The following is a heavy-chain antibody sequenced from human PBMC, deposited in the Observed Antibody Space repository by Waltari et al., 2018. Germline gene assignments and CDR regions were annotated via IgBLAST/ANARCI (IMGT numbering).Heavy chain of an antibody. Sequence: QVQLVQSGAEVKKPGSSVKVSCKASGGTFSSYAISWVRQAPGQGLEWMGGIIPILGIANYAQKFQGRVTITADESTSTAYMELSSLRSEDTAVYYCARDGYYGSGSYYYFDYWGQGTLVTVSS. V-gene: IGHV1-69*04. CDR2: IIPILGIA. J-gene: IGHJ4*02. CDR1: GGTFSSYA. CDR3: ARDGYYGSGSYYYFDY. D-gene: IGHD3-10*01.